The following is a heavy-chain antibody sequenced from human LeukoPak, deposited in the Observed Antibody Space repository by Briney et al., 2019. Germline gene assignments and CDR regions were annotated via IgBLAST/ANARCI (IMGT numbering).Heavy chain of an antibody. CDR2: ISAYNGNT. Sequence: ASVKVSCKASGYTFTSYGISWVRQAPGQGLEWMGWISAYNGNTNYAQKLQGRVTMTTDTSTSTAYMELSSLRSEDTAVYYCATDCSSTSCYKDYYYYYMDVWGKGTTVTVSS. CDR1: GYTFTSYG. D-gene: IGHD2-2*02. CDR3: ATDCSSTSCYKDYYYYYMDV. J-gene: IGHJ6*03. V-gene: IGHV1-18*01.